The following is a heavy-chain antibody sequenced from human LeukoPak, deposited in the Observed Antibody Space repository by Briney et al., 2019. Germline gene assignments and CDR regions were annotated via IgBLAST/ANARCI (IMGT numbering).Heavy chain of an antibody. CDR2: IIGSGADT. V-gene: IGHV3-23*01. Sequence: GGSLRLSCAASGFTFSSFAMSWVRQAPGKGLEWVPLIIGSGADTYYADSVKGRFTISRDNSKNALYLQMNSLRADDTAVYYCARGVGSAWPNFDYWGQGTLVTVSS. CDR3: ARGVGSAWPNFDY. CDR1: GFTFSSFA. J-gene: IGHJ4*02. D-gene: IGHD6-25*01.